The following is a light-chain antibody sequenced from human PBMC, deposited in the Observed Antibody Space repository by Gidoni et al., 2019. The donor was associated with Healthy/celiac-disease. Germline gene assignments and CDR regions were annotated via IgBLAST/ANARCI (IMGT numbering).Light chain of an antibody. V-gene: IGKV1-33*01. CDR3: QQYDNLPSFT. CDR1: QDISNY. J-gene: IGKJ3*01. Sequence: DIQMTQSPSSLSASVGDRVTITCQASQDISNYLNWYKQKPGKAPKLLIYDASNLETGVTSRFSGSGSGTDFTFTIISLQPEDIATYYCQQYDNLPSFTFGPGTKVDIK. CDR2: DAS.